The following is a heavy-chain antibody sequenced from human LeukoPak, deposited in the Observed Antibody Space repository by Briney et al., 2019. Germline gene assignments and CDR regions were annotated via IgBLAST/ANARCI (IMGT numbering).Heavy chain of an antibody. V-gene: IGHV4-39*07. Sequence: SETLSRTFTGSGGSISSSSYYWGWIRQPPGKRLEWIGSIYYSGSTYYNPSLKSRVTISVDTSKNQFSLKLSSVTAADTAVYYCARDGTIEYNWFDPWGQGTLVTVSS. CDR2: IYYSGST. CDR1: GGSISSSSYY. J-gene: IGHJ5*02. CDR3: ARDGTIEYNWFDP. D-gene: IGHD1/OR15-1a*01.